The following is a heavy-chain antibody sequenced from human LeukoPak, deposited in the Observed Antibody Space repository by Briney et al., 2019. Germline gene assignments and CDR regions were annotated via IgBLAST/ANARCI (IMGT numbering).Heavy chain of an antibody. D-gene: IGHD3-3*01. CDR3: ARSPVGIFGVVDAFDI. V-gene: IGHV4-61*02. J-gene: IGHJ3*02. Sequence: PSETLSLTCTVSGGSISSGSYYWSWIRQPAGKGLEWIGRIYTSGSTNYNPSLKSRVTISVDTSKNQFSLKLSSVTAADTAVYYCARSPVGIFGVVDAFDIWGQGTMVTVSS. CDR1: GGSISSGSYY. CDR2: IYTSGST.